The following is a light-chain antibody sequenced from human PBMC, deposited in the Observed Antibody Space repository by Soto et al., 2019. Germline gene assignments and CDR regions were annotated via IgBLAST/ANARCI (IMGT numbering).Light chain of an antibody. CDR3: QQYGSSPACVYT. CDR1: QSVSSSY. Sequence: EIVLTQSPGTLSLSPGERATLSCRASQSVSSSYLAWYQQKLGQAPRLLIYGASSRATGIPDRFNGSGSGTDFTLIISRLEPEDFEVYYCQQYGSSPACVYTFGQGTKLEIK. V-gene: IGKV3-20*01. CDR2: GAS. J-gene: IGKJ2*01.